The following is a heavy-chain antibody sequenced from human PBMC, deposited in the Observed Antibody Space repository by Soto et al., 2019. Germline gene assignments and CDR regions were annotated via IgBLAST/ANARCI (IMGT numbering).Heavy chain of an antibody. CDR3: AREGITIIVVVKGAPKKWFDP. V-gene: IGHV1-2*02. CDR1: GYTFTGYH. Sequence: ASVKVSCKASGYTFTGYHMHWVRQAPGQGLEWMGWINPNSSRTNYGQKFPGRVTMTRDTSISTDYMELSRLRSYDTAVYYCAREGITIIVVVKGAPKKWFDPWGQGTLVTVSS. CDR2: INPNSSRT. D-gene: IGHD3-22*01. J-gene: IGHJ5*02.